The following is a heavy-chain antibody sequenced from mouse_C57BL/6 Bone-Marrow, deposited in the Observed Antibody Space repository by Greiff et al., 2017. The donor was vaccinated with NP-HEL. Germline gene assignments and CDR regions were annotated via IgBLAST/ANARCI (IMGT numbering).Heavy chain of an antibody. CDR1: GYTFTSYG. CDR2: IYPRSGNT. D-gene: IGHD2-4*01. Sequence: QVQLKQSGAELARPGASVKLSCKASGYTFTSYGISWVKQRTGQGLEWIGEIYPRSGNTYYNEKFKGKATLTADKSASTAYMELRSLTSEDSAVYFGARSDYDPSWFAYWGQGTLVTVSA. V-gene: IGHV1-81*01. J-gene: IGHJ3*01. CDR3: ARSDYDPSWFAY.